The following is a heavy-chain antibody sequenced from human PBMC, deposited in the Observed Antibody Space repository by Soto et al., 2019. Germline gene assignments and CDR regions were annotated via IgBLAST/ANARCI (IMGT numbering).Heavy chain of an antibody. J-gene: IGHJ6*03. Sequence: QVQLQESGPGLVKPSQTLSLTCTVSGGSISSGGYYWSWIRQHPGKGLEWIGYIYYSGSTYYNPSLKSRVTISVDTSKSQFSLKLSSVTAADTAVYYCARGLLWFGELMIRIYYYMDVWGKGTTVTVSS. CDR1: GGSISSGGYY. V-gene: IGHV4-31*03. CDR3: ARGLLWFGELMIRIYYYMDV. CDR2: IYYSGST. D-gene: IGHD3-10*01.